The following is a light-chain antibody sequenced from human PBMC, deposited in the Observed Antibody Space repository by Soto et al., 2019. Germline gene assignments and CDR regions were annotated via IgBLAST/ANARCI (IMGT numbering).Light chain of an antibody. CDR2: DAS. J-gene: IGKJ1*01. V-gene: IGKV1-5*01. CDR1: QSISSG. CDR3: RQYETFSGT. Sequence: DIQMTQSPSTLSASLGDRVTITCRASQSISSGLAWYQQKPGXAPKVLIYDASSLQSGVPSRFSGSGSGTEFTLTMSSLQPEDFAIYYCRQYETFSGTFGPGTKVDIK.